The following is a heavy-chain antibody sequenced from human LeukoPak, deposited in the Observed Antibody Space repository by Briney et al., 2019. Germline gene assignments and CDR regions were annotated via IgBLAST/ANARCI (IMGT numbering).Heavy chain of an antibody. CDR1: GYTFTSYG. CDR2: ISAYNGNT. Sequence: ASVKVSCKASGYTFTSYGISWVRQAPGQGLEWMGWISAYNGNTNYAQKLQGRVTMTTDTSTSTAYMELRSLRSDATAVYYCARSPYASGSYSFPRMADYWGQGTLVTVSS. D-gene: IGHD3-10*01. V-gene: IGHV1-18*04. CDR3: ARSPYASGSYSFPRMADY. J-gene: IGHJ4*02.